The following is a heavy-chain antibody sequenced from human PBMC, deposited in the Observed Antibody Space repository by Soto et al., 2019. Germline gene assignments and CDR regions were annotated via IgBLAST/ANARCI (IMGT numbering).Heavy chain of an antibody. J-gene: IGHJ6*02. Sequence: GGSLRLSCAASGFTFSSYSMNWVRQAPGKGLEWVSSISSSSSYIYYADSVKGRFTISRDNAKNSLYLQMNSLRAEDTAVYYCARDSYCTNTHCSSGGMDDWGRGTTVTVSS. CDR1: GFTFSSYS. V-gene: IGHV3-21*01. CDR2: ISSSSSYI. CDR3: ARDSYCTNTHCSSGGMDD. D-gene: IGHD2-8*01.